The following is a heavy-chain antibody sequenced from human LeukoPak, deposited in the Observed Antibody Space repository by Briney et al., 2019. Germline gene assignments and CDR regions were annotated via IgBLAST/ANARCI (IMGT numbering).Heavy chain of an antibody. CDR3: AKAPVTTCRGAFCYPFDY. J-gene: IGHJ4*02. CDR2: ISDTGNT. Sequence: GGSLRLSCAASGFTLSSYAMSWVRQAPGKGLEWVSAISDTGNTYRADSVKGRFTISRDSSKNTLFLQMNRLRPEDAAVYYCAKAPVTTCRGAFCYPFDYWGLGTLVSVSS. CDR1: GFTLSSYA. V-gene: IGHV3-23*01. D-gene: IGHD2-15*01.